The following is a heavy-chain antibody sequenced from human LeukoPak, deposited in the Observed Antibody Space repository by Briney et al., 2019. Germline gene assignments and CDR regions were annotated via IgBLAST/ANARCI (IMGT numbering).Heavy chain of an antibody. D-gene: IGHD2-8*01. CDR1: GGSISSYY. V-gene: IGHV4-59*12. J-gene: IGHJ4*02. CDR3: ARNGDLCLDY. CDR2: IYYSGST. Sequence: SETLSLTCTVSGGSISSYYWSWIRQPPGKGLEWIGYIYYSGSTTYNPSLASRVTISVDKSKNQFSLELTSVTAADTAVYYCARNGDLCLDYWGQGTLVTVSS.